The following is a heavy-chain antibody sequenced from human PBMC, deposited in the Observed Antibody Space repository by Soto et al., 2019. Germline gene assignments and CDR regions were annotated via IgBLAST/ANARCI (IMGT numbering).Heavy chain of an antibody. V-gene: IGHV3-23*01. J-gene: IGHJ3*02. CDR2: FTTASVT. CDR1: GFAVYNYG. D-gene: IGHD3-10*01. CDR3: AKDRSRWAFDI. Sequence: EVQLLESGGGLVQPGGSLRLSCAASGFAVYNYGLSWVRQAPGKGLEWVSTFTTASVTYYADSVKGRFTISRDNSNNMLYLQMDNLRVEDTAVYYCAKDRSRWAFDIWGQGTVVTVSS.